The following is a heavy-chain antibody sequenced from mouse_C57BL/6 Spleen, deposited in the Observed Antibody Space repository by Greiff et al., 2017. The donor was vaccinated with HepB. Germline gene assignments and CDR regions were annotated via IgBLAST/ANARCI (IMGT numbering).Heavy chain of an antibody. D-gene: IGHD1-1*01. CDR2: IDPSDSET. CDR1: GYTFTSYW. CDR3: ASSSSYWYFDV. V-gene: IGHV1-52*01. Sequence: QVQLQQPGAELVRPGSSVKLSCKASGYTFTSYWMHWVKQRPIQGLEWIGNIDPSDSETHYNQKFKDKATLTVDKSSSTAYMQLSSLTSEDSAVYYCASSSSYWYFDVWGTGTTVTVSS. J-gene: IGHJ1*03.